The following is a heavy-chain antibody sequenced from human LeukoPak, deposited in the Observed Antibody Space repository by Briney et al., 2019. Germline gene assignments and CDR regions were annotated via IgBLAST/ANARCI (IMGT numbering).Heavy chain of an antibody. V-gene: IGHV1-69*13. CDR2: IIPIFGTA. Sequence: GASVKVSCKAPGYTFTSYGISWVRQAPGQGLEWMGGIIPIFGTANYAQKFQGRVTITADESTSTAYMELSSLRSEDTAVYYCASLAAGDTDYWGQGTLVTVSS. CDR3: ASLAAGDTDY. J-gene: IGHJ4*02. CDR1: GYTFTSYG. D-gene: IGHD5-18*01.